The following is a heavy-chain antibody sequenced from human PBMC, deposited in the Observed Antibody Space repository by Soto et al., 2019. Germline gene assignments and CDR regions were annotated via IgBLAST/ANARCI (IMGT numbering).Heavy chain of an antibody. CDR2: INPSGGST. J-gene: IGHJ4*02. Sequence: GASVKVSCKASGYTFTSYYMHWVRQAPGQGLEWMGIINPSGGSTSYAQKFQGGVTMTRDTSTSTVYMELSSLRSGDTAVYYCATVGPRYCSGGSCYYIDYWGQGTLVTVSS. D-gene: IGHD2-15*01. CDR3: ATVGPRYCSGGSCYYIDY. CDR1: GYTFTSYY. V-gene: IGHV1-46*01.